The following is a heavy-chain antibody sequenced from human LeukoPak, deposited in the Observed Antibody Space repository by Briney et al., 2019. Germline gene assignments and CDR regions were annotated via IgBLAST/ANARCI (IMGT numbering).Heavy chain of an antibody. CDR1: GGSFSGYY. CDR3: ASRPSMVRVPDAFDI. J-gene: IGHJ3*02. Sequence: PSETLSLTCAVYGGSFSGYYWSWIRQPPGKGLEWIGEINHSGSTNYNPSLKSRVTILVDTSKNQFSLKLSSVTAADTAVYYCASRPSMVRVPDAFDIWGQGTMVTVSS. CDR2: INHSGST. D-gene: IGHD3-10*01. V-gene: IGHV4-34*01.